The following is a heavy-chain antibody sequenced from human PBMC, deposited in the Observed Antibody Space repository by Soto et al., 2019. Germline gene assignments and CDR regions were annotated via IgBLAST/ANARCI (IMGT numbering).Heavy chain of an antibody. CDR3: ARGSSDYGDYSDAFEI. J-gene: IGHJ3*02. D-gene: IGHD4-17*01. CDR2: IIPIFGTA. Sequence: QVQLVQSGAEVKKPGSSVKVSCKASGGTFSSYAISWVRQAPGQGLEWMGGIIPIFGTANYAQKFQGRVTITADESTSTADMELSSLRSEDTAVYYCARGSSDYGDYSDAFEIWGQGTMVTVSS. V-gene: IGHV1-69*12. CDR1: GGTFSSYA.